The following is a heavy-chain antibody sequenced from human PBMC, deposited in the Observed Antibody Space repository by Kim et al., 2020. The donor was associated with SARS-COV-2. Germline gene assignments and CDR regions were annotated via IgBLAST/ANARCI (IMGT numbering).Heavy chain of an antibody. Sequence: GGSLRLSCAASGFTCSSYEMNWVRQAPGKGLEWVSYISSSGSTIYYADSVKGRFTISRDNAKNSLYLQMNSLRAEDTAVYYCASRIIAAGGYWGQGTLVTVSS. J-gene: IGHJ4*02. CDR2: ISSSGSTI. CDR1: GFTCSSYE. D-gene: IGHD6-25*01. V-gene: IGHV3-48*03. CDR3: ASRIIAAGGY.